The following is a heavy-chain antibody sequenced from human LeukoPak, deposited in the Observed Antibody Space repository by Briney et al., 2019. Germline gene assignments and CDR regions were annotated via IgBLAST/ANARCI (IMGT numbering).Heavy chain of an antibody. CDR3: ARHSKAAAGRIDY. D-gene: IGHD6-13*01. V-gene: IGHV4-34*01. Sequence: PSETLSLTCAVYGGSFSGYYWSWIRQPPGKGLEWIGEINHSGSTNYNPSLKSRVTISVDTSKNQFSLKLSSVTAADTAVYYCARHSKAAAGRIDYWGQGTLVTVSS. J-gene: IGHJ4*02. CDR2: INHSGST. CDR1: GGSFSGYY.